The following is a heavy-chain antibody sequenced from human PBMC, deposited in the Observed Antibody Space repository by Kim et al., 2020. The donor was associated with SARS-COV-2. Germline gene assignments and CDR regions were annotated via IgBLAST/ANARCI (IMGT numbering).Heavy chain of an antibody. D-gene: IGHD5-12*01. CDR3: ARGLGAVARENWFDP. V-gene: IGHV4-59*13. Sequence: SETLSLTCTVSGGSISSYYWSWIRQPLGKGLEWIGYIYYSGSTNYNPSLKSRVTISVDTSKSQFSLKLSSVTAADTAVHYCARGLGAVARENWFDPRGQGTLVPSSS. CDR2: IYYSGST. CDR1: GGSISSYY. J-gene: IGHJ5*02.